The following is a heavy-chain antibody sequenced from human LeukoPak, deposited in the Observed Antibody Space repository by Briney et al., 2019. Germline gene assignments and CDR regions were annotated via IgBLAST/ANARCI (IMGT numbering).Heavy chain of an antibody. CDR3: ASLAKYSSIWYNYYYGMDV. J-gene: IGHJ6*02. D-gene: IGHD6-13*01. CDR2: INRDGSST. Sequence: GGSLRLSCAASGFTFSSYWMHWVRQAPGKGLVRVSRINRDGSSTSYADSVKGRFTISRDNAKNTLYLQMNSLRAEDTAVYYCASLAKYSSIWYNYYYGMDVWGQGTTVTVSS. V-gene: IGHV3-74*01. CDR1: GFTFSSYW.